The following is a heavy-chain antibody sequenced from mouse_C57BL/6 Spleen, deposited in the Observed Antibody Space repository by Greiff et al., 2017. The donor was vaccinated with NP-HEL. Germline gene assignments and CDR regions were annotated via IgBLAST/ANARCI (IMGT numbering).Heavy chain of an antibody. Sequence: EVKLVESGGDLVKPGGSLKLSCAASGFTFSSYGMSWVRQTPDKRLEWVATISSGGSYTYYPDSVKGRFTISRDNAKNTLYLQMSSLKSEDTAMYDCATPYGNSSMDYWGQGTSVTVSS. CDR1: GFTFSSYG. V-gene: IGHV5-6*01. D-gene: IGHD2-10*02. CDR2: ISSGGSYT. J-gene: IGHJ4*01. CDR3: ATPYGNSSMDY.